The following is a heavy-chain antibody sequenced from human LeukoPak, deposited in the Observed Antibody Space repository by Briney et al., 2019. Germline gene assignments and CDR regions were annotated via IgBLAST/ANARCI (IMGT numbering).Heavy chain of an antibody. J-gene: IGHJ6*02. CDR1: GFTFSNYA. Sequence: GGSLRLSCAASGFTFSNYAMSWVRQAPGKGLEWVSTISDSGISTFYADSLNGRFSISRDNSKNTLYLQMKSLRAGDTAVYYCAKDCTNGVCYTNYGMDVWGQGTTVTVSS. D-gene: IGHD2-8*01. CDR3: AKDCTNGVCYTNYGMDV. CDR2: ISDSGIST. V-gene: IGHV3-23*01.